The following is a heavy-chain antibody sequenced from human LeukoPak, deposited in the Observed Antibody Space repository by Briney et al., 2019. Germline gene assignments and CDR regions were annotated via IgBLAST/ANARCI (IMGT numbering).Heavy chain of an antibody. CDR1: GGSISSYD. V-gene: IGHV4-4*07. CDR2: IYTSGST. D-gene: IGHD6-19*01. J-gene: IGHJ4*02. Sequence: PSKTLSLTCTISGGSISSYDWSWIRQPAGKGLEWIGRIYTSGSTNYNPSLKSRVTISVDTSKNQFSLKLSSVTAADTAVYYCARDSGIAVADHWGQGTLVTVSS. CDR3: ARDSGIAVADH.